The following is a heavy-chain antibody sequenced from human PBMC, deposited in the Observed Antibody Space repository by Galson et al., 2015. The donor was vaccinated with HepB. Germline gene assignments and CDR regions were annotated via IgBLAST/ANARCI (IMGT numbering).Heavy chain of an antibody. V-gene: IGHV4-34*01. D-gene: IGHD6-13*01. CDR1: GGSFSGYY. J-gene: IGHJ4*02. CDR3: ARGPYSSSWYVPVPDDY. CDR2: INHSGST. Sequence: SETLSLTCAVYGGSFSGYYWSWIRQPPGKGLEWIGEINHSGSTNYNPSLKSRVTISVDTSKNQFSLKLSSVTAADTAVYYCARGPYSSSWYVPVPDDYWGQGTLVTVSS.